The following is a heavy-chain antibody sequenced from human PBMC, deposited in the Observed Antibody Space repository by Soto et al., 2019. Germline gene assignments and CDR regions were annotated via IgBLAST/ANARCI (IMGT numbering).Heavy chain of an antibody. V-gene: IGHV3-53*01. CDR2: MYAGGDT. J-gene: IGHJ4*01. CDR1: GLSVSDNY. Sequence: PGGSLRLSCGASGLSVSDNYMGWVRQAPGRGLEWVSVMYAGGDTHYADSVKGRFTISRDKSENTLYLQMNSLRDEDTGVYFCVSRIPSCVFYYWGLGTLVTVSS. CDR3: VSRIPSCVFYY. D-gene: IGHD2-21*01.